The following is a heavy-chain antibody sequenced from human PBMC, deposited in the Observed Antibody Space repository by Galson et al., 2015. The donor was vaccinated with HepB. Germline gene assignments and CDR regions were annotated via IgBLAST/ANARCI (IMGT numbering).Heavy chain of an antibody. D-gene: IGHD2-21*02. V-gene: IGHV3-11*04. CDR2: ITSSGSAI. J-gene: IGHJ6*02. CDR1: GLIFSDYY. Sequence: SLRLSCAASGLIFSDYYMSWVRQAPGKGLEWVSYITSSGSAIYADSVKGRFTISRDNSKNTVYLQMNSLRAEDTAVYYCAKEQVVTGSLYFFYGMDVWGQGTTVTVSS. CDR3: AKEQVVTGSLYFFYGMDV.